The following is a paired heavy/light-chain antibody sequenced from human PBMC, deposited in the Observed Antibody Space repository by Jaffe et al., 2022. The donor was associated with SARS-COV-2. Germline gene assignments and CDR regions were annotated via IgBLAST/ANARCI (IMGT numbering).Light chain of an antibody. V-gene: IGLV2-8*01. CDR3: SSYAGSNNVV. Sequence: QSALTQPPSASGSPGQSVTISCTGTSSDVGGYNYVSWYQQHPGKAPKLIIFEVSKRPSGVPDRFSGSKSGNTASLTVSGLQAEDEAVYYCSSYAGSNNVVFGGGTKLTVL. CDR1: SSDVGGYNY. CDR2: EVS. J-gene: IGLJ2*01.
Heavy chain of an antibody. V-gene: IGHV4-39*01. CDR2: IYYSGST. Sequence: QLQLQESGPGLVKPSETLSLTCTVSGGSISSSSYYWGWIRQPPGKGLEWIASIYYSGSTYYNPSLKSRVTISVDTSKNQFSLKLSSVTAADTAVYYCARLVRFLEWFDYWGQGILVTVSS. CDR3: ARLVRFLEWFDY. J-gene: IGHJ4*02. D-gene: IGHD3-3*01. CDR1: GGSISSSSYY.